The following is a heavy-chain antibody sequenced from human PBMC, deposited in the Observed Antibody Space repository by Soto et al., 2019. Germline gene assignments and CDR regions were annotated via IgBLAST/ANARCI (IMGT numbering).Heavy chain of an antibody. CDR3: VRRGSYYESDY. V-gene: IGHV3-23*01. J-gene: IGHJ4*02. CDR2: ISGSGGST. D-gene: IGHD1-26*01. CDR1: GFTFSSYA. Sequence: EVQLLESGGGLVQPGGSLRLSCAASGFTFSSYAMSWVRQAPGKGLEWVSVISGSGGSTYYADSVKSRFTISRDNSKNTLNLQMNSLRAEDTAIFYCVRRGSYYESDYWGQGTLVTVSS.